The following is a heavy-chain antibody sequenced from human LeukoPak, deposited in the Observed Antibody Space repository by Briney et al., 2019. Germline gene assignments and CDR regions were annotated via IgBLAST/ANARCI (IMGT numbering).Heavy chain of an antibody. Sequence: PGGSLRLSCAASGFTCSSYWMSWVRQAPGKGLEWVANIKQDGGEKYYVDSVKGRFTISRDNAKNSLYLQMNSLRAEDTAVYYCARVYYDSSGYYLFFDYWGQGTLVTVSS. CDR3: ARVYYDSSGYYLFFDY. D-gene: IGHD3-22*01. CDR2: IKQDGGEK. CDR1: GFTCSSYW. J-gene: IGHJ4*02. V-gene: IGHV3-7*03.